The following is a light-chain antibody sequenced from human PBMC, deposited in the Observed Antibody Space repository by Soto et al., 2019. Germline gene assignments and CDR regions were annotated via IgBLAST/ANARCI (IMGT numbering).Light chain of an antibody. CDR1: SSDVGNYPL. CDR3: SSYAGSRVI. V-gene: IGLV2-23*01. CDR2: EGN. Sequence: QSALTQPASVSGSPGQSITISCTGTSSDVGNYPLVSWYQHHPGKAPKLLIYEGNKWPSGVSNRFSGSKSGYTASLTISGLQADDEADYYCSSYAGSRVIFGGGTQLTVL. J-gene: IGLJ2*01.